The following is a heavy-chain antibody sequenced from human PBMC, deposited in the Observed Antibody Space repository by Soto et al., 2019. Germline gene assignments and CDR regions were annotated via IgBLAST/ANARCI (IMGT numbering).Heavy chain of an antibody. J-gene: IGHJ5*02. D-gene: IGHD2-21*01. CDR2: IYVTGAV. CDR1: GAALNSGNYY. V-gene: IGHV4-31*03. CDR3: ARLRIATNNYKWFDP. Sequence: SETLSLTCSFSGAALNSGNYYWSWIRQVPGKGLEWIGHIYVTGAVDYNPSLRDRITISQDTSEGQFSLNLRLVTAADTAVYYCARLRIATNNYKWFDPWGQGTLVTVSS.